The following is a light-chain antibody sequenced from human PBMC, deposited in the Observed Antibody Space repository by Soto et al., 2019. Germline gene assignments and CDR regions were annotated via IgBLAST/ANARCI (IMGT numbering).Light chain of an antibody. CDR1: QGISSY. J-gene: IGKJ1*01. Sequence: DIQRTQSPSSLSASVGDRVTITCRASQGISSYLAWYQQKPGKAPKLLIYAASSLESGVPSRFSGSGSGTEFTLTISSMQPDDFATYYCQQYNSWTFGQGTKVDIK. V-gene: IGKV1-16*01. CDR3: QQYNSWT. CDR2: AAS.